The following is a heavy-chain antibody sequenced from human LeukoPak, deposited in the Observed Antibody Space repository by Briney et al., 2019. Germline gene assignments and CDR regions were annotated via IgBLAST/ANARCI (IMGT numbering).Heavy chain of an antibody. CDR3: ARLSSPGRSSVKGKYYFDY. Sequence: SETLSLTCTVSGGSISNYYWSWFRQPPGKGLDWIVYVYYSGSTNYNPALKSRVTISVDTSKSQFSLQMVSVTAADTAVYFCARLSSPGRSSVKGKYYFDYWGQGALVSVSS. CDR2: VYYSGST. J-gene: IGHJ4*02. CDR1: GGSISNYY. V-gene: IGHV4-59*01. D-gene: IGHD6-6*01.